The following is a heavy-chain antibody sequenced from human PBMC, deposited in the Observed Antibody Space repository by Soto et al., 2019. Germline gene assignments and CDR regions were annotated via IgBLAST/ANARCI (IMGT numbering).Heavy chain of an antibody. D-gene: IGHD4-17*01. CDR1: GYSFTSYW. CDR2: IYPSDSTT. V-gene: IGHV5-51*01. Sequence: GESLKISCKGSGYSFTSYWIAWVRQMPGKGLEYMGIIYPSDSTTRYRPSFQGQVTISADKSISTAYLQWNSLKASDTAMYYCARHGFYGDYSSNYFDPWGQGTLVTVSS. CDR3: ARHGFYGDYSSNYFDP. J-gene: IGHJ5*02.